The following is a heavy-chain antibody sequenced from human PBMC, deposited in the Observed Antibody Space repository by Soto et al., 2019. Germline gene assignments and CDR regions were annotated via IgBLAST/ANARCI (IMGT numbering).Heavy chain of an antibody. CDR3: ARSVVIWQLVPLPNYYYYGMDV. J-gene: IGHJ6*02. D-gene: IGHD6-6*01. V-gene: IGHV1-46*01. CDR2: INPSGGST. CDR1: GYTFTSYY. Sequence: QVQLVQSGAEVKKPGASVKVSCKASGYTFTSYYMHWVRQAPGQGLEWMGIINPSGGSTSYAQKFQGRVTMTRDTSTSTVYMELRSLRSEDTAVYYCARSVVIWQLVPLPNYYYYGMDVWGQGTTVTVSS.